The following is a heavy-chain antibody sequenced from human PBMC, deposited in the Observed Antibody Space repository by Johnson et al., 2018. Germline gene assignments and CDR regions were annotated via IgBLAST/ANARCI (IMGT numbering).Heavy chain of an antibody. CDR2: IYAGDSDP. J-gene: IGHJ3*02. V-gene: IGHV5-51*03. Sequence: VQLVESGAEVKKPGESLKISCKGSGYSFSTYWIAWVRQMPGKGLEWMGIIYAGDSDPRYNPSFQGRATLSADRSTNPASLQWSSLKASDTALYYCASDYGCSINLGGFDIWGQGTMVTVS. CDR3: ASDYGCSINLGGFDI. D-gene: IGHD4-17*01. CDR1: GYSFSTYW.